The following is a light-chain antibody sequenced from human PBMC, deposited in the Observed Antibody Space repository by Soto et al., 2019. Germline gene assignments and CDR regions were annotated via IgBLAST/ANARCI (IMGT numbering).Light chain of an antibody. CDR3: QHYNSDSMWT. CDR1: QTVTTR. CDR2: DAS. J-gene: IGKJ1*01. V-gene: IGKV1-5*01. Sequence: DVQMTQSPSPLAASVVNRVPITCRGSQTVTTRLAWYQQKPTKAPKLLIHDASSLESGVPSRFSGSGSGTEFTLTISSLQPDDFATYYCQHYNSDSMWTFGQGTKVDIK.